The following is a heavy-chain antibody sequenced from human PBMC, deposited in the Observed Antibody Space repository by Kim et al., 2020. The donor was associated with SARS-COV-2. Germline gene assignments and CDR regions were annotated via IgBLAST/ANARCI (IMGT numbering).Heavy chain of an antibody. V-gene: IGHV4-39*01. CDR2: IYYSGST. CDR3: AKSGVYYDFWSGYYGDDAFDI. CDR1: GGSISSSSYY. Sequence: SETLSLTCTVSGGSISSSSYYWGWIRQPPGKGLEWIGSIYYSGSTYYNPSLKSRVTISVDTSKNQFSLKLSSVTAADTAVYYCAKSGVYYDFWSGYYGDDAFDIWGQGTMVTVSS. J-gene: IGHJ3*02. D-gene: IGHD3-3*01.